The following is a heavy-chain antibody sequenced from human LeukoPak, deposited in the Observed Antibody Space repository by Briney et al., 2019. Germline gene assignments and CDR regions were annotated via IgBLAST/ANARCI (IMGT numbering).Heavy chain of an antibody. D-gene: IGHD2-2*01. CDR1: GFTFSSYA. J-gene: IGHJ6*03. CDR2: ISYDGSNK. V-gene: IGHV3-30*04. Sequence: GRSLRLSCAASGFTFSSYAMHWVRQAPGKGLEWVAVISYDGSNKYYADSVKGRFTISRDNSKNTLYLQMNSLRAEDTAVYYCAREVPNCSSTSCYYTNYYYYYMDVWGKGTTVTVSS. CDR3: AREVPNCSSTSCYYTNYYYYYMDV.